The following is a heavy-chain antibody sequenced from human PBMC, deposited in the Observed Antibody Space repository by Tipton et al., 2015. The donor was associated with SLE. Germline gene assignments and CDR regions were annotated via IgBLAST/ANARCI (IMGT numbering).Heavy chain of an antibody. CDR1: GFTFSSYE. CDR2: ISSSSSTI. Sequence: SLRLSCAASGFTFSSYEMNWVRQAPGKGLEWVSYISSSSSTIYYADSVKGRFTISRDNAKNSLYLQMNSLRAEDTAVYYCARDRGTYYYDSSAYYFDYWGQGTLVTVSS. D-gene: IGHD3-22*01. J-gene: IGHJ4*02. V-gene: IGHV3-48*03. CDR3: ARDRGTYYYDSSAYYFDY.